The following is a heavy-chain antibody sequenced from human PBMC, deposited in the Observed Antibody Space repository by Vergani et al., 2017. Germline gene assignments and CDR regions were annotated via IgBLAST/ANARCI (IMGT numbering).Heavy chain of an antibody. CDR3: AKDRAEYSSSITEYFQH. CDR2: ISSSSSTI. D-gene: IGHD6-6*01. J-gene: IGHJ1*01. Sequence: EVQLLESGGGSAQPGESLRLSCAASGFTFSSYSMNWVRQAPGKGLEWVSYISSSSSTIYYADSVKGRFTISRDNAKNTLYLQMNSLRAEDTAVYYCAKDRAEYSSSITEYFQHWGQGTLVTVSS. V-gene: IGHV3-48*01. CDR1: GFTFSSYS.